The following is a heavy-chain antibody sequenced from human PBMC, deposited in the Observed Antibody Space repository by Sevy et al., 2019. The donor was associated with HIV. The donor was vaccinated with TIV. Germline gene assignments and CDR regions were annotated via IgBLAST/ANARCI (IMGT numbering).Heavy chain of an antibody. V-gene: IGHV3-48*02. CDR1: GLTFSSDS. D-gene: IGHD5-18*01. CDR2: ISSSSRTI. Sequence: GGSLRLSCVVSGLTFSSDSMNWVRQAPGKGLEWLAYISSSSRTIYYADSVEGRFTISRDNDTKSVFLQMNNLRDEDSATYYCARDVDTPFVSSFDSWGQGTLVTVSS. CDR3: ARDVDTPFVSSFDS. J-gene: IGHJ4*02.